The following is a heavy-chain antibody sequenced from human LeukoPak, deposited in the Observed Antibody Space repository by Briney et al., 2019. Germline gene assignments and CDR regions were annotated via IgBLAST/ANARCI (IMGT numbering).Heavy chain of an antibody. Sequence: GESLKISCKGSGYSFTSYWIGWVRQMPGKGLEWMGIIYPGDSDTRYSPSFQGQVTISADKSISTAYLQWSSLKASDTAMYYCARLLPRVVTKRISGPFHYFDYWGQGTLVTVSS. CDR2: IYPGDSDT. CDR3: ARLLPRVVTKRISGPFHYFDY. J-gene: IGHJ4*02. CDR1: GYSFTSYW. D-gene: IGHD2-15*01. V-gene: IGHV5-51*01.